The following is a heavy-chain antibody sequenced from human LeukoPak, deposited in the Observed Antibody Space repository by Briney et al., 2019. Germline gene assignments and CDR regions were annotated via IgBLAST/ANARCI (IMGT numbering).Heavy chain of an antibody. CDR2: IKQDGSEK. CDR1: GFTFSSYW. Sequence: GGSLRLSCAASGFTFSSYWMNWVRQSPGKGLEWVANIKQDGSEKYYVDSVKGRFTISRDNAKNSLYLQMNSLRAEDTAVYYCARVPLRMITFGGVFDPWGQGTLVTVSS. CDR3: ARVPLRMITFGGVFDP. J-gene: IGHJ5*02. V-gene: IGHV3-7*01. D-gene: IGHD3-16*01.